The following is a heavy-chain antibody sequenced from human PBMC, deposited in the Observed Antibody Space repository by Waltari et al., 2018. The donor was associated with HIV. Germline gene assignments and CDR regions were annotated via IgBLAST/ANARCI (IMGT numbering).Heavy chain of an antibody. V-gene: IGHV3-74*01. CDR2: INSDGSST. Sequence: EVQLVESGGGLVQPGGSLRVSCAASGFTFCSYCMHWVRQVPGKVLIWVSRINSDGSSTSYADSVKGRFTISRDNAKNTLYLQMNSLRAEDTAVYYCATSRTFDYWGQGTLVTVSS. CDR3: ATSRTFDY. CDR1: GFTFCSYC. J-gene: IGHJ4*02.